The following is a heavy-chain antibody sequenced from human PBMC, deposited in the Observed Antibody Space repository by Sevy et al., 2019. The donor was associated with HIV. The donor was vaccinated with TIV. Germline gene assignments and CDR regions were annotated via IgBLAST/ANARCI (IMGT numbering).Heavy chain of an antibody. CDR1: GYTFTKYY. D-gene: IGHD5-18*01. CDR3: ARGKGSYGYVY. V-gene: IGHV1-2*02. J-gene: IGHJ4*02. CDR2: INPSNNTT. Sequence: ASVKVSCKASGYTFTKYYIHWVRQAPGQGPEWMGWINPSNNTTIYARNFQGRINMTRVTSISTAYMDLAWLRSDDTAIYYCARGKGSYGYVYWGQGTLVTVSS.